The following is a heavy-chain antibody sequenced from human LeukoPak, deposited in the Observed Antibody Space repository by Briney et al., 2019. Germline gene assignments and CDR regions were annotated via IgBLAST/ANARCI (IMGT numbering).Heavy chain of an antibody. D-gene: IGHD2-21*02. J-gene: IGHJ4*02. Sequence: SETLSLTCTVSGGSISSYYWSWIRQPPGKGLEWIGYIYYSGSTNYNPSLKSRVTISVDTSKNQFSLKLSSVTAADTAAYYCARRRLAYCGGDCYPRLYYFDYWGQGTLVTVSS. CDR3: ARRRLAYCGGDCYPRLYYFDY. CDR2: IYYSGST. CDR1: GGSISSYY. V-gene: IGHV4-59*01.